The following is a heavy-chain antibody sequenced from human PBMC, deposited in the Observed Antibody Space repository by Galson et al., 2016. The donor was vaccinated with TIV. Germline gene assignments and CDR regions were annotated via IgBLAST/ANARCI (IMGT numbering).Heavy chain of an antibody. J-gene: IGHJ4*02. Sequence: SLRLSCATSGFTLSHKYMTWVRQAPGKGLEWVSVIYSGVAHYADSVKGRLFISRDSSKNTLYLQMNSLRVEDTAVYYCAYLGDGLDGFDIWGQGTLVTVSS. V-gene: IGHV3-53*01. CDR2: IYSGVA. CDR3: AYLGDGLDGFDI. CDR1: GFTLSHKY. D-gene: IGHD5-24*01.